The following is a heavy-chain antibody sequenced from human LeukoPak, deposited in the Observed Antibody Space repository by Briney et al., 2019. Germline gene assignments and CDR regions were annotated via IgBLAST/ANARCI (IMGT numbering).Heavy chain of an antibody. Sequence: GESLKISCKGSGYSFTSYWIGWVRQMPGKGLEWMGIIYPGDSDTKYSPSFRGQVTISADKSISTAYLQWSSLKASDTAIYYCASQRGALAGGFDVWGQGTMVTVSS. D-gene: IGHD4-23*01. CDR2: IYPGDSDT. J-gene: IGHJ3*01. CDR3: ASQRGALAGGFDV. CDR1: GYSFTSYW. V-gene: IGHV5-51*01.